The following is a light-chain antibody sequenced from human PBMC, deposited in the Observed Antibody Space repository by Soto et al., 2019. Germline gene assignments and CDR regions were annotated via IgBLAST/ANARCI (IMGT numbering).Light chain of an antibody. Sequence: LAQPLSTLCLALGRRATLSCKASQSRGSYFVAWYQQKPGQAPRLLNYASSNRASGIPDRFSGSASGKDFTLTISRLEPEFFAVYYRQLYGGSPTFGQGTRLEI. J-gene: IGKJ5*01. CDR2: ASS. CDR1: QSRGSYF. V-gene: IGKV3-20*01. CDR3: QLYGGSPT.